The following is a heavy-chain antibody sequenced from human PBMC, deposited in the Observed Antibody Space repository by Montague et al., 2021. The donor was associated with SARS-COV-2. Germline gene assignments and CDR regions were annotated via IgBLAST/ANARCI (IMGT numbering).Heavy chain of an antibody. CDR3: AHRRGLLLSDAFDM. D-gene: IGHD1-26*01. CDR1: GFSLSTSGVG. Sequence: PALVNPTQTLTLTCTFSGFSLSTSGVGVGWIRQPPGKALEWLALIYWDDDKRYSPSLKSRLTITKDTSKNQVVLTMTNMDPVDTATYYCAHRRGLLLSDAFDMWGQGTMVTVSS. J-gene: IGHJ3*02. V-gene: IGHV2-5*02. CDR2: IYWDDDK.